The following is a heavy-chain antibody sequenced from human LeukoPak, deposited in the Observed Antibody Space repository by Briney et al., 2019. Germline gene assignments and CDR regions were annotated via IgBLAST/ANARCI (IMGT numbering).Heavy chain of an antibody. J-gene: IGHJ3*01. CDR1: GFTFSTSA. Sequence: SVKVSCKTSGFTFSTSAVQWVRQARGQHLEWIGWIIVGSGATNYAQSLQGRFTITRDMSTNTAYMELSSLGSEDSAVYYCAAELYGVYTDCCTFHLWGQGTMVTVSS. CDR3: AAELYGVYTDCCTFHL. CDR2: IIVGSGAT. D-gene: IGHD4-17*01. V-gene: IGHV1-58*01.